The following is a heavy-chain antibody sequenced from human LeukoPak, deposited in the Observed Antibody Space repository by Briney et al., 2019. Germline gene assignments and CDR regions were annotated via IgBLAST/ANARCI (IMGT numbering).Heavy chain of an antibody. CDR3: AKDRNYFDY. CDR1: GFTFSSYA. J-gene: IGHJ4*02. Sequence: GGSLRLSCAASGFTFSSYAMHWVRQAPGKGLEWVAVISYDGSNKYYADSVKGRFTISRDNSKNTLYLQMNSLRAEDTAVYYCAKDRNYFDYWGQGTLVTVSS. CDR2: ISYDGSNK. V-gene: IGHV3-30-3*01.